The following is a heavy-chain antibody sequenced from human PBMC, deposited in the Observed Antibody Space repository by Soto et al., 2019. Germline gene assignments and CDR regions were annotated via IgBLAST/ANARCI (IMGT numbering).Heavy chain of an antibody. J-gene: IGHJ6*02. CDR2: IRSKDLGGTE. D-gene: IGHD3-10*01. CDR1: VFTFRDYE. CDR3: ARHARVGESLLLNYYAVDV. Sequence: RSLRLSCTPSVFTFRDYEMNWFRQAPGKGLEWVGFIRSKDLGGTEHYAASVRGRFTISRDDAKSVAYLQMDSLKTEDTGVYYCARHARVGESLLLNYYAVDVWGQGTTVTVSS. V-gene: IGHV3-49*03.